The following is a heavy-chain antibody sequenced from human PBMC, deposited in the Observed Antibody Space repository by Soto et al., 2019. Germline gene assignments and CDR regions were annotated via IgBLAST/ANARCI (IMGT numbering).Heavy chain of an antibody. CDR2: IVVGSGNT. CDR3: AADDYYDSDAFDI. CDR1: GFTFTSSA. J-gene: IGHJ3*02. Sequence: QMQLVQSGPEVKKPGTSVKVSCKASGFTFTSSAVQWVRQARGQRLEWIGWIVVGSGNTNYAQKFQERVTITRDLSTSTAYMELSSLRSEDTAVYYCAADDYYDSDAFDIWGQGTMVTVSS. V-gene: IGHV1-58*01. D-gene: IGHD3-22*01.